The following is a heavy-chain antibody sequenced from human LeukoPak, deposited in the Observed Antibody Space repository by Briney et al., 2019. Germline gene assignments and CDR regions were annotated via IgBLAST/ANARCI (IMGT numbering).Heavy chain of an antibody. V-gene: IGHV3-23*01. D-gene: IGHD3-22*01. CDR2: ISGSGGST. J-gene: IGHJ3*02. Sequence: GGSLRLSCAASGFTFSSYAMSWVRQAPGKGLEWVSAISGSGGSTYYADSVKGRFTISKDNSKNTLYLQMNSLRAEDTAVYYCARDGGYFDISVASGAFDIWGQGTMVTVSS. CDR1: GFTFSSYA. CDR3: ARDGGYFDISVASGAFDI.